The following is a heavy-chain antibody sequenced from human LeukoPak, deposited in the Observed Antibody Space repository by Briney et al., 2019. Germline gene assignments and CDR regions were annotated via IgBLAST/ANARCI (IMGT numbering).Heavy chain of an antibody. J-gene: IGHJ4*02. D-gene: IGHD2-2*01. CDR3: ARVWGCSSTSCYEGTFDY. V-gene: IGHV3-30*04. Sequence: GRSLRLSCAASGFTFSSYAMHWVRQAPGKGLEWVAVISYDGSNKYYADSVKGRFTISRDNSKNTLYLQMNSLRAGDTAVYYCARVWGCSSTSCYEGTFDYWGQGTLVTVFS. CDR1: GFTFSSYA. CDR2: ISYDGSNK.